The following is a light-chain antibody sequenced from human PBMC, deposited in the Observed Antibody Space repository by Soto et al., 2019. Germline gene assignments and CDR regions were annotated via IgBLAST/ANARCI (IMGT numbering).Light chain of an antibody. Sequence: EIVLTQSPGTLSLSPGERATLSCRASQTVGNNYLAWYRQKPGQAPRLLIYDASSRATGIPDRFSGSGSGTDFTLTISRLEPEDFAVYSCQQYHSAPYTFGQGSKLEI. CDR1: QTVGNNY. CDR2: DAS. J-gene: IGKJ2*01. V-gene: IGKV3-20*01. CDR3: QQYHSAPYT.